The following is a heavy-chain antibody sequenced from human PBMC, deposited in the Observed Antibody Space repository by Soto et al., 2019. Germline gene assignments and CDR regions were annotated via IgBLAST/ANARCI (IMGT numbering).Heavy chain of an antibody. D-gene: IGHD1-26*01. Sequence: QVQLQESGPGLVKPSGTLSLTCTVSGASISSTSSGDWWSWVRQPPGKVLEWIGEIHHSGSTNYNPSLKSRVTMSVDKSKNQFSLRLSSVTAADTAVYYCAKMVGATLVDYWGQGTLVTVSS. CDR1: GASISSTSSGDW. CDR2: IHHSGST. CDR3: AKMVGATLVDY. V-gene: IGHV4-4*02. J-gene: IGHJ4*02.